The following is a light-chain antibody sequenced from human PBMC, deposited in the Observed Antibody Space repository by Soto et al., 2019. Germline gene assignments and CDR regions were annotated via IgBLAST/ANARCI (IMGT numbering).Light chain of an antibody. CDR2: GAS. CDR3: QQYGSSPLT. Sequence: EIVLTQSPGTVSLSPGERATLSCRASQSVSSSYLAWYQQKPGQAPRLLIYGASSRATGIPDRFSGSGSGTDFTLTIGRLEPEDFAVYYCQQYGSSPLTFGGGTQVEIK. V-gene: IGKV3-20*01. J-gene: IGKJ4*01. CDR1: QSVSSSY.